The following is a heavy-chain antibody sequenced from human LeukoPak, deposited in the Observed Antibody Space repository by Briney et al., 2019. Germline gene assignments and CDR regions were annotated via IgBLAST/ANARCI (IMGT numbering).Heavy chain of an antibody. D-gene: IGHD3-16*01. V-gene: IGHV4-34*01. CDR1: GGSFSGYY. CDR3: ARGSGYDGSRI. J-gene: IGHJ4*02. Sequence: SETLSLTCAVYGGSFSGYYWSWIRQAPGKGLEWIGEINHSGNTNYNPSLKSRVTISVDTSKNQFSLKLSSVTAADTAIYYCARGSGYDGSRIWGQGTLVTVSS. CDR2: INHSGNT.